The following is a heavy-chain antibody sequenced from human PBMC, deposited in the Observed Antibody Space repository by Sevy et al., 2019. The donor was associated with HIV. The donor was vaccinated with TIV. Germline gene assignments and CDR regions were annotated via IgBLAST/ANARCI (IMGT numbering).Heavy chain of an antibody. J-gene: IGHJ4*02. V-gene: IGHV4-39*01. Sequence: SETLSLTCTVSGGSISSRSYYWGWVRQTPGKGLEWIGSIYYSGSTYYNPSLKSRVTISVDTSKNQFSLKLSSVTAAVTAVYYCARRRYETYYFDYWGQGTLVTVSS. CDR2: IYYSGST. CDR3: ARRRYETYYFDY. CDR1: GGSISSRSYY. D-gene: IGHD2-2*01.